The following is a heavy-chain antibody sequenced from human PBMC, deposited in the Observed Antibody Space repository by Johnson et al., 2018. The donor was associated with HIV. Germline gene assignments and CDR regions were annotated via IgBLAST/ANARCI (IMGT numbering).Heavy chain of an antibody. CDR2: ISYDGSNK. CDR3: AKDLRAYYYDSSGISQDAFDI. J-gene: IGHJ3*02. CDR1: GFTFSSYP. D-gene: IGHD3-22*01. Sequence: QVQLVESGGGVVQPGRSLRLSCAASGFTFSSYPMHWVRQAPGKGLEWVAVISYDGSNKYYADSVKGRFTISRDNSKNTLYLQMNSLRAEDTAVYYCAKDLRAYYYDSSGISQDAFDIWGQGTMVTVSS. V-gene: IGHV3-30*04.